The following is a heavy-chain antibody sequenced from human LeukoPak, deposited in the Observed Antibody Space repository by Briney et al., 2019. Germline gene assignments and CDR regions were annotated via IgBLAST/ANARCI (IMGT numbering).Heavy chain of an antibody. Sequence: GGSLRLSCAASGFAFSSYAMSWVRQAPGKGLEWVSSITGSSASTYYADSVKGRFTISRDNSKNTLYLQMNSLRAEDTAVYFCAKLDYYDTHWGQGTLVTVSS. V-gene: IGHV3-23*01. D-gene: IGHD3-22*01. CDR2: ITGSSAST. CDR3: AKLDYYDTH. J-gene: IGHJ4*02. CDR1: GFAFSSYA.